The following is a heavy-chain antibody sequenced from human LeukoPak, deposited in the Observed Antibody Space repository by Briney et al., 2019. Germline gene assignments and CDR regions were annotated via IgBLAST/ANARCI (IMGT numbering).Heavy chain of an antibody. CDR1: GFTFSSYS. V-gene: IGHV3-21*01. Sequence: GSLRLSCAASGFTFSSYSMNWVRQAPGKGLEWVSSISSSSSYIYYADSVKGRFTISRDNAKNSLYLQMNSLRAEDTAVYYCARIWFGELLYFDYWGQGTLVTVSS. J-gene: IGHJ4*02. CDR2: ISSSSSYI. CDR3: ARIWFGELLYFDY. D-gene: IGHD3-10*01.